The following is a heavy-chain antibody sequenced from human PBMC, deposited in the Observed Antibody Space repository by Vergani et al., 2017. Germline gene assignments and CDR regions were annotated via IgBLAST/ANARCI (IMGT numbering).Heavy chain of an antibody. D-gene: IGHD3-3*01. V-gene: IGHV3-11*01. CDR3: ARDPRFLEWFRYTPDYFDY. CDR1: GFTFSDYH. J-gene: IGHJ4*02. CDR2: ISSSGSTI. Sequence: QVQLVESGGGLVKPGGSLRLSCAASGFTFSDYHMSWIRQAPGKGLEWVSYISSSGSTIYYADSVKGRFTISRDNAKNSLYLQMNSLRAEDTAVYYCARDPRFLEWFRYTPDYFDYWGQGTLVTVSS.